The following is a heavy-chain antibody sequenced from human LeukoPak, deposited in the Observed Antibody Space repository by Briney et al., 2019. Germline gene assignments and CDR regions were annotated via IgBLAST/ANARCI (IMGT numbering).Heavy chain of an antibody. CDR3: ARDAGYDILTGNPGQFDH. CDR1: GGSISSSNW. V-gene: IGHV4-4*02. CDR2: IYHSGST. J-gene: IGHJ4*02. D-gene: IGHD3-9*01. Sequence: SETLSLTCAVSGGSISSSNWWSWVRQPPGKGLEWIGEIYHSGSTNYNPSLKSRVTISVDKSKNQFSLKLSSVTAADTAVYYCARDAGYDILTGNPGQFDHWGQGTLATVSS.